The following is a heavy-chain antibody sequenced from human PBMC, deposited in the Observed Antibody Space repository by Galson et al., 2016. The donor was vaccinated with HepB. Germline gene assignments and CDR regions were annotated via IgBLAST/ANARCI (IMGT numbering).Heavy chain of an antibody. CDR2: IHQSGTT. CDR1: GGSISSINW. CDR3: ARGKSGPAAYGMDA. Sequence: SETLSLTCAVSGGSISSINWWTWVRQSPGTGLEWIGEIHQSGTTSYNPSLKSRVTISVDKSKNQFSLKLTSVTAADTAAYYCARGKSGPAAYGMDAWGQGPTVTVSS. V-gene: IGHV4-4*02. D-gene: IGHD6-13*01. J-gene: IGHJ6*02.